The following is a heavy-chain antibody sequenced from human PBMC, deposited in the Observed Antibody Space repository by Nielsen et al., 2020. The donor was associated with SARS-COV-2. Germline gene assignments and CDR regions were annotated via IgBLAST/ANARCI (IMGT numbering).Heavy chain of an antibody. CDR1: GFTISSSF. Sequence: GESLKISCGASGFTISSSFMSWVRQAAGKGLDWVSVIYTDGSTSHADSVKGRFTISRDNSKNTLYLQMNNLRAEDTAVYYCARDNWGRMDVWGQGTTVTVSS. D-gene: IGHD7-27*01. V-gene: IGHV3-66*01. CDR3: ARDNWGRMDV. J-gene: IGHJ6*02. CDR2: IYTDGST.